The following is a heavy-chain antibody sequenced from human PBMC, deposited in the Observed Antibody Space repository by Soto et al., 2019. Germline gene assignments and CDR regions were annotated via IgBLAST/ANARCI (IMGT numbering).Heavy chain of an antibody. D-gene: IGHD6-13*01. CDR1: GFTFSSYS. V-gene: IGHV3-21*01. CDR3: ARDSEGSSSWAGFEYFQH. CDR2: ISSSSSYI. J-gene: IGHJ1*01. Sequence: PGGSLRLSCAASGFTFSSYSMNWVRQAPGKGLEWVSSISSSSSYIYYADSVKGRFTISRDNAKNSLYLQMNSRRAEDTAVYYCARDSEGSSSWAGFEYFQHWGQGTLVTVSS.